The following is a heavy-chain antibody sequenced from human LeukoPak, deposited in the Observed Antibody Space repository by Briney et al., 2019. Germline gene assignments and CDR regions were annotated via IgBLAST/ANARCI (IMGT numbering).Heavy chain of an antibody. J-gene: IGHJ5*02. CDR1: GYTFTGYY. CDR2: INPNSGGT. Sequence: ASVKVSCKASGYTFTGYYMHWVRQAPGQGLEWMGWINPNSGGTNYAQKFQGRVTMTRDTSISTAYMELSRLRSDDTAVYYCARGPTGRYYYDSSGYPPFDPWGQGTLVTVSS. D-gene: IGHD3-22*01. CDR3: ARGPTGRYYYDSSGYPPFDP. V-gene: IGHV1-2*02.